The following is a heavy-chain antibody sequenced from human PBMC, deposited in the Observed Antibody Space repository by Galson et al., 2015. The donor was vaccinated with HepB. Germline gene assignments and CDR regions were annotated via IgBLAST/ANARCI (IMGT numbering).Heavy chain of an antibody. CDR1: GFSLSTSGMR. Sequence: PALEKPTQTLTLTCTFSGFSLSTSGMRVSWIRQPPGKALEWLGRIDWDDDKFYRISLKTRLTISKDTSKNQVVLTMTNMDPVDTATYYCARDSSGYAFDIWGQGTMVTVSS. J-gene: IGHJ3*02. V-gene: IGHV2-70*04. D-gene: IGHD6-25*01. CDR3: ARDSSGYAFDI. CDR2: IDWDDDK.